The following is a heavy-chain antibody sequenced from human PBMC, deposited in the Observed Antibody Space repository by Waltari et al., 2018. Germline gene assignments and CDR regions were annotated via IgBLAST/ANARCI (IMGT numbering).Heavy chain of an antibody. Sequence: EVQLLESGGGLVQPGGCLRLSCAASGFTFRSYAMSWVRRAPGKGLEWVSAISGSGGSPYYADSVKGRFTISRDNSKNTMYLQMNSLRAEDTAVYYCANPRGDGYNYYFDYWGQGTLVTVSS. V-gene: IGHV3-23*01. D-gene: IGHD5-12*01. CDR1: GFTFRSYA. CDR2: ISGSGGSP. CDR3: ANPRGDGYNYYFDY. J-gene: IGHJ4*02.